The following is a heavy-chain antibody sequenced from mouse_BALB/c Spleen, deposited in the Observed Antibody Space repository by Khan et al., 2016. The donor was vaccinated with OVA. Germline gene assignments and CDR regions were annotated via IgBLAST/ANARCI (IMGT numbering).Heavy chain of an antibody. D-gene: IGHD1-1*01. CDR3: ATSYFYGYYFDY. Sequence: EVELLVSGGGLVQPGGSRKLSCAASGFSFNSYGLPLVRQAPEKGMEWVAYISGDSNTIYYADTVKGRFTISRYNPKNTLFLQMTSLMSEDTAMYYCATSYFYGYYFDYWGPGTTLTVS. J-gene: IGHJ2*01. CDR1: GFSFNSYG. V-gene: IGHV5-17*02. CDR2: ISGDSNTI.